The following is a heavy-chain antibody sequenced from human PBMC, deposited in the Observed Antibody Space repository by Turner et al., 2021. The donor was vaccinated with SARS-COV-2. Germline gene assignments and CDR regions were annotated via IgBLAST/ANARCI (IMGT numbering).Heavy chain of an antibody. Sequence: QVQLQESGPGLVKPSETLSLTCTVSGGSISSYYWSWIRQPPGKGLEWIGYIYYSGSTNYNPSLKSRVTILVDTSKNQFSLKLSSVTAADTAVYYCARHHYDFWSGYYEAAWFDPWGQGTLVTVS. CDR1: GGSISSYY. J-gene: IGHJ5*02. D-gene: IGHD3-3*01. CDR2: IYYSGST. V-gene: IGHV4-59*08. CDR3: ARHHYDFWSGYYEAAWFDP.